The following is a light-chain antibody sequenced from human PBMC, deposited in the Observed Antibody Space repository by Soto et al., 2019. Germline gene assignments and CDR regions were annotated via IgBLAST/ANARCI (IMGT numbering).Light chain of an antibody. J-gene: IGKJ1*01. V-gene: IGKV1-33*01. Sequence: DIQMTQSPSSLSASVGDRVTITCQASQDINNYLNWYQQKPGKAPKLLIYDASNLESGVPSRFSGSGSGTEFTLTISSLQPDDFATYYCQQYNSYSPSFGQGTKVDI. CDR1: QDINNY. CDR2: DAS. CDR3: QQYNSYSPS.